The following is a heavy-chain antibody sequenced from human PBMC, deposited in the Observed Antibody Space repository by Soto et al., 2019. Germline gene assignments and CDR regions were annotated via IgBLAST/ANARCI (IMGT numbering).Heavy chain of an antibody. D-gene: IGHD2-2*01. J-gene: IGHJ4*02. V-gene: IGHV1-69*13. Sequence: SVKVSCKASGGTFSSYAISWVRQAPGQGLERMGGIIPIFGTANYAQKFQGRVTITADESTSTAYMELSSLRSEDTAVYYCARTSGGQLPRNFDYWGQGTLVTVSS. CDR2: IIPIFGTA. CDR1: GGTFSSYA. CDR3: ARTSGGQLPRNFDY.